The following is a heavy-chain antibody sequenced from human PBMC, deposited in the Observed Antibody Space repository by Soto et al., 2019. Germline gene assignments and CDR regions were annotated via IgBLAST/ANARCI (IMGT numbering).Heavy chain of an antibody. CDR1: GFTFNNYA. V-gene: IGHV3-23*01. J-gene: IGHJ6*02. D-gene: IGHD6-13*01. CDR3: VKGLGSSWFPFRPYGMDV. Sequence: GGSLRLSCAASGFTFNNYAMTWVRQAPGKGLERVAAISGGGGGTYYADPVKGRFTISRDNSKNTLHLQMNSLRAEDTAVYYCVKGLGSSWFPFRPYGMDVWGQGTTVTVSS. CDR2: ISGGGGGT.